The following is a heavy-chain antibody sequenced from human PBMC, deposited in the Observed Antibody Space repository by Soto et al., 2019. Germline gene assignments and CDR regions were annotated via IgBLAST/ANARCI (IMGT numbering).Heavy chain of an antibody. D-gene: IGHD4-17*01. CDR1: GGSISSYY. Sequence: PSETLSLTCTVSGGSISSYYWSWIRQPPGKGLEWIGYIYYSGSTNYNPSLKSRVTISVDTSKNQFSLKLSSVTAADTAVYYRARDYGDYGQGQYYYYYYGMDVWGQGTTVTVSS. J-gene: IGHJ6*02. CDR3: ARDYGDYGQGQYYYYYYGMDV. CDR2: IYYSGST. V-gene: IGHV4-59*01.